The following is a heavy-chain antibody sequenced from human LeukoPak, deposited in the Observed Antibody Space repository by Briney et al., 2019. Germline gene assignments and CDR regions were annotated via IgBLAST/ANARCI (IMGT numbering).Heavy chain of an antibody. Sequence: GASVKVSCKASGYTFTGYYMHWVRQAPGQGLEWMGWINPNSGGTNYAQKFQGRVTMTRDTSISTAYMELSRLRSDDTAVYYCARGYIVVVPAAIRGFDYWGQGTLVTVSS. D-gene: IGHD2-2*02. CDR2: INPNSGGT. J-gene: IGHJ4*02. CDR3: ARGYIVVVPAAIRGFDY. V-gene: IGHV1-2*02. CDR1: GYTFTGYY.